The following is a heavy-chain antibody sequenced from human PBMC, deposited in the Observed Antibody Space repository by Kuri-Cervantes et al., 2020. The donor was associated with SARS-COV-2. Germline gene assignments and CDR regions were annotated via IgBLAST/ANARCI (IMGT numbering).Heavy chain of an antibody. V-gene: IGHV4-59*01. CDR1: GGSISSYY. D-gene: IGHD1-1*01. CDR2: IYYSGST. Sequence: GSLRLSCTVSGGSISSYYWSWIRQPPGKGLEWIGYIYYSGSTNYNPSLKSRVTISVDTSKNQFSLKLSSVTAADTAVYYCARALGTTGDYWGQGTLVTFSS. J-gene: IGHJ4*02. CDR3: ARALGTTGDY.